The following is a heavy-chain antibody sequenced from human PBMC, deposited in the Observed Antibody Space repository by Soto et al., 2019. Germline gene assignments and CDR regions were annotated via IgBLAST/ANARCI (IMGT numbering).Heavy chain of an antibody. CDR1: GFTFSSHV. CDR2: ASARNTNT. Sequence: EVQLLESGGGLVQPGGSLRLSCAASGFTFSSHVMSWVRQAPGRGLEWVAAASARNTNTYYADSVKGRFTISRDNSKSPVYLQLDSLRVEATAVYHCAKDVTSHGPRGYSSSWYGWFDPWGQGTLVVVSS. CDR3: AKDVTSHGPRGYSSSWYGWFDP. D-gene: IGHD6-13*01. J-gene: IGHJ5*02. V-gene: IGHV3-23*01.